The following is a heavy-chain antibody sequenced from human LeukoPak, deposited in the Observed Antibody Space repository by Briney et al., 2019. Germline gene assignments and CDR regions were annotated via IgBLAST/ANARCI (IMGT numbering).Heavy chain of an antibody. J-gene: IGHJ4*02. Sequence: SETLSLTCAVYGGSFSGFYWSWIRQPPTKGLEWIGEINHSGSTNYNTSLKSRVTISVDTSKKQFSLKLTSVTAADTAVYHCARGAGDYARYYFDDWGQETLVTVSS. CDR3: ARGAGDYARYYFDD. V-gene: IGHV4-34*01. CDR1: GGSFSGFY. D-gene: IGHD4-17*01. CDR2: INHSGST.